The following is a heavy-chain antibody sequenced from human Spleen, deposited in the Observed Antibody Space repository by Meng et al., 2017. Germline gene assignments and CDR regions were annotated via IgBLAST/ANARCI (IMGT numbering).Heavy chain of an antibody. D-gene: IGHD2-2*01. CDR3: ARAYDGPADLLGY. J-gene: IGHJ4*02. CDR2: INPASGDA. Sequence: ASVKVSCKASGYTFTGYFIHWVRQAPGQGLEWMGWINPASGDANYAQKFQGRVTMTRDTSINTAYMELSRLRSDDTAVYYCARAYDGPADLLGYWGQGTLVTVSS. CDR1: GYTFTGYF. V-gene: IGHV1-2*02.